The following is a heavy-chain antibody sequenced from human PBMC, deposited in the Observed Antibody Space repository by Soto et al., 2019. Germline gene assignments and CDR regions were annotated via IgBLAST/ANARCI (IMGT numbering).Heavy chain of an antibody. CDR1: GYTFTSYG. J-gene: IGHJ5*02. V-gene: IGHV1-18*01. CDR2: ISAYNGNT. Sequence: EASVKVSCKASGYTFTSYGISWVRQAPGQGLEWMGWISAYNGNTNYAQKLQGRVTMTTDTSTSTAYMELRSLRAEDTAVYYCAKVGPYDSGSYMFRYNWFGPWGPGTLVTVSS. CDR3: AKVGPYDSGSYMFRYNWFGP. D-gene: IGHD3-10*01.